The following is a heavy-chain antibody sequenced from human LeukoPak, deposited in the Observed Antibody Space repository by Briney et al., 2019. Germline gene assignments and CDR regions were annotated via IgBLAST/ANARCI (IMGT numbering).Heavy chain of an antibody. CDR1: DGSISSYY. V-gene: IGHV4-59*08. CDR2: IDKTGRT. J-gene: IGHJ4*02. D-gene: IGHD1-26*01. Sequence: SEALSLTCTVSDGSISSYYWSWIRQPPGKGLEWIGYIDKTGRTNYNPSLKSRVIISADTSKNQFSLKVNSVTAADTAVYYCARQWCRSYDIRIDQWGQGTLVTVSS. CDR3: ARQWCRSYDIRIDQ.